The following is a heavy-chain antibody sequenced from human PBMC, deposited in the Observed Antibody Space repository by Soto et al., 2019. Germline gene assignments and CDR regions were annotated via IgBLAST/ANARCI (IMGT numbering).Heavy chain of an antibody. D-gene: IGHD6-13*01. CDR3: AKFNEPIAAAAFNWFDP. CDR2: INEGGGST. V-gene: IGHV3-23*01. CDR1: GFNFRSYW. J-gene: IGHJ5*02. Sequence: PGGSQRLSSTSSGFNFRSYWMSWVRQAPGKGLEWVADINEGGGSTYYADSVKGRFTISRDNSKNTLYLQMNSLRAEDTAVYYCAKFNEPIAAAAFNWFDPWGQGTLVTVSS.